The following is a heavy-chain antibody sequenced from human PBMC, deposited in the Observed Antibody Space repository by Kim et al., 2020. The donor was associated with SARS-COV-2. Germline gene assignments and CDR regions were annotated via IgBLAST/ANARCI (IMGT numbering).Heavy chain of an antibody. CDR2: IWYDGSNK. D-gene: IGHD6-19*01. CDR1: GFTFKNFG. CDR3: ARDEGKGWFGYFDY. J-gene: IGHJ4*02. V-gene: IGHV3-33*01. Sequence: GGSLRLSCSASGFTFKNFGMHWIRQAPGKGLEWVTIIWYDGSNKYYADSVRGRFTISRDNSQNTMYLQMDNLRPEDTAIYYCARDEGKGWFGYFDYWGQGARVTVSS.